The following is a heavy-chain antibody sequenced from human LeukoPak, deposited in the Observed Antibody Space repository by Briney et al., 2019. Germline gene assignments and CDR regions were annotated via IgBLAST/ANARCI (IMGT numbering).Heavy chain of an antibody. CDR1: GSTFSSYG. CDR3: ARSARLMKGVVEVTALDD. V-gene: IGHV3-48*04. CDR2: LSSSGSAF. Sequence: GGSLRLSCAASGSTFSSYGMSWVRQAPGKGLEWIAYLSSSGSAFSYADSVKGRFTIARDNAKNSVYLEMNSLRADDTAVYYCARSARLMKGVVEVTALDDWGQGTLVTVSS. J-gene: IGHJ4*02. D-gene: IGHD3-3*01.